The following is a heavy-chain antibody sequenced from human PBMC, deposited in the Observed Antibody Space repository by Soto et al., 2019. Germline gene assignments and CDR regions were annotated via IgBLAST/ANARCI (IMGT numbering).Heavy chain of an antibody. J-gene: IGHJ4*02. D-gene: IGHD3-9*01. V-gene: IGHV4-61*01. CDR3: ARVLAGLDY. Sequence: SETLSLTCTVSGGSVSSGSYYWSWIRQPPGKGLEWIGYIYYSGSTNYNPSLKSRVTISVDTSKNQFSLKLSSVTAADTAVYYCARVLAGLDYWGQGTLVAVSS. CDR1: GGSVSSGSYY. CDR2: IYYSGST.